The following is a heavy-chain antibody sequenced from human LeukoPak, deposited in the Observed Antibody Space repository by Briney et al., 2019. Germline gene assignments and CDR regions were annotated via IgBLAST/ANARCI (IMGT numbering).Heavy chain of an antibody. CDR3: ARESYDFWSGYYQYYFDY. V-gene: IGHV3-21*01. CDR2: ISSSSSYI. D-gene: IGHD3-3*01. Sequence: GGSLRLSCAASGFTFSSYAMSWVRQAPGKGLEWVSSISSSSSYIYYADSVKGRFTISRDNAKNSLYLQMNSLRAEDTAVYYCARESYDFWSGYYQYYFDYWGQGTLVTVSS. CDR1: GFTFSSYA. J-gene: IGHJ4*02.